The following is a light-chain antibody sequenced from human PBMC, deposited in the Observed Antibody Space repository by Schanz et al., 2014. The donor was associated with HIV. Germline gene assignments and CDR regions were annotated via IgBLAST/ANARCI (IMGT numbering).Light chain of an antibody. J-gene: IGLJ3*02. CDR1: SSDVGSYNL. CDR2: EVS. CDR3: NSYAGKNWV. Sequence: QSALTQPASVSGSPGQSITISCTGTSSDVGSYNLVSWYQQHPGKAPKLMIYEVSKRPSGVPDRFSGSKSGNTASLTVTGLQAEDEADYYCNSYAGKNWVFGGGTQLTVL. V-gene: IGLV2-14*02.